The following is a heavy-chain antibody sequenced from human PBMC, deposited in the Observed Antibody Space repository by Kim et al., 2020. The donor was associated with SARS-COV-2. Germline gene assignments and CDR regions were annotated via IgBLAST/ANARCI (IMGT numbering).Heavy chain of an antibody. D-gene: IGHD5-12*01. CDR1: GFTFRNAW. Sequence: GGSLRLSCVASGFTFRNAWMSWVRQAPGQGPEWVGRIKSTLAGGTIEYAAPVKGRFTISRDDSQNTLFLQMDSLKTEDTAVYYCTTELTLMATIPYWGQGVLVTVSS. J-gene: IGHJ4*02. V-gene: IGHV3-15*05. CDR2: IKSTLAGGTI. CDR3: TTELTLMATIPY.